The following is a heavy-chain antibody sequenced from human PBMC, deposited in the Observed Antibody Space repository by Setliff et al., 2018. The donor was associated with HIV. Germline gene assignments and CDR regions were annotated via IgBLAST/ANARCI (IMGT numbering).Heavy chain of an antibody. CDR3: ARDKPYDSSGYRTLYY. V-gene: IGHV4-4*07. CDR1: GGSISNFY. J-gene: IGHJ4*02. Sequence: SETLSLTCSVSGGSISNFYWSWIRQPPGKGLEWVGHIYSTGDTNYNPSLKSRVTLSADTSKNQLSLSLTSVTAADTAVYYCARDKPYDSSGYRTLYYWGQGTLVTVSS. CDR2: IYSTGDT. D-gene: IGHD3-22*01.